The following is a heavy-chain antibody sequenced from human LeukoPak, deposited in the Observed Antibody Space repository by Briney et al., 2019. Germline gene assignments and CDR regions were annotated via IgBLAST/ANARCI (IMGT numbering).Heavy chain of an antibody. CDR2: IYYSGST. D-gene: IGHD4-23*01. CDR3: ARSVVTLYWYFDL. J-gene: IGHJ2*01. Sequence: SETLSLTCTVSGGSISSYYWSWIRQPPGKGLEWIGYIYYSGSTNYNPSLKSRVTISVDTSKNQFSLKLSSVTTADTAVYYCARSVVTLYWYFDLWGRGTLVTVSS. CDR1: GGSISSYY. V-gene: IGHV4-59*01.